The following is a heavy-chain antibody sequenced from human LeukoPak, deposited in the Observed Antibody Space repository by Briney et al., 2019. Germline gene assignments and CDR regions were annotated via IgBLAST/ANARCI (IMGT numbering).Heavy chain of an antibody. CDR3: ARLRGGGSYGLVDY. V-gene: IGHV4-59*01. CDR1: GGSISSYY. CDR2: IYYSGST. Sequence: PSETLSLTCTVSGGSISSYYWSWIRQPPGKGLEWIGYIYYSGSTNYNSSLKSRVTISVDTSKNQFSLKLSSVTAADTAVYYCARLRGGGSYGLVDYWGQGTLVTVSS. D-gene: IGHD5-18*01. J-gene: IGHJ4*02.